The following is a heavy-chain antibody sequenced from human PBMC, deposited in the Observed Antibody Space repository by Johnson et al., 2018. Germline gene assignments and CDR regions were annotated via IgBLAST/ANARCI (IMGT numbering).Heavy chain of an antibody. CDR2: ISYDGSNK. J-gene: IGHJ5*02. Sequence: QVQLVESGGGVVQPGRSLRLSCAASGFTFSSYAMHWVRQAPGKGLEWVAVISYDGSNKYYADSVKGRFTISRDNSKNTLYLQMNSLRAEDTAVYYCASPSVPYYDSSGSPFDPWGQGTLVTVSS. D-gene: IGHD3-22*01. V-gene: IGHV3-30-3*01. CDR3: ASPSVPYYDSSGSPFDP. CDR1: GFTFSSYA.